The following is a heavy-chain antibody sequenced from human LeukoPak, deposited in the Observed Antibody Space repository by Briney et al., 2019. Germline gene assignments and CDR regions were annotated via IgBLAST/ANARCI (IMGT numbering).Heavy chain of an antibody. CDR1: GFTLDDYG. CDR2: INWNGGST. Sequence: GGSLRLSCAASGFTLDDYGMSWVRQAPRKGLEWASGINWNGGSTGYADSVKGRFTISRDHAKNSLYLQINSLRAEDTALYYCARGSRPHYYGSGSYAVGYYFDYWGQGTLVTVSS. CDR3: ARGSRPHYYGSGSYAVGYYFDY. D-gene: IGHD3-10*01. V-gene: IGHV3-20*04. J-gene: IGHJ4*02.